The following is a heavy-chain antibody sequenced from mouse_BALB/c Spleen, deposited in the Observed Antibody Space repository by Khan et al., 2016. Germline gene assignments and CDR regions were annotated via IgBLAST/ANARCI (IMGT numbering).Heavy chain of an antibody. V-gene: IGHV1-4*01. J-gene: IGHJ4*01. CDR1: GYTFTSYT. CDR2: INPSSGYT. CDR3: ARFRIRRAMDY. Sequence: QVQLQQSGAELARPGASVKMSCKASGYTFTSYTMHWVKQRPGQGLEWIGYINPSSGYTNYNQKFKDKATLTADKSTSTAYMQLSSLTSEDTAVYYCARFRIRRAMDYWGQGTSVTVSS.